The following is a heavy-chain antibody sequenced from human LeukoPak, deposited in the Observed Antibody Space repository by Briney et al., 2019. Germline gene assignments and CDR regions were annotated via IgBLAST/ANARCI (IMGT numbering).Heavy chain of an antibody. CDR3: ARGGHSGSYYYFDY. Sequence: GGSLRLSCAASGFTFSSYAMHWVRQAPGKGLEWVAVISYDGSNKYYADSVKGRFTISRDNSKNTLYLQMNSLRAEDTAVYYWARGGHSGSYYYFDYWGQGTLVTVSS. CDR2: ISYDGSNK. V-gene: IGHV3-30*04. D-gene: IGHD1-26*01. J-gene: IGHJ4*02. CDR1: GFTFSSYA.